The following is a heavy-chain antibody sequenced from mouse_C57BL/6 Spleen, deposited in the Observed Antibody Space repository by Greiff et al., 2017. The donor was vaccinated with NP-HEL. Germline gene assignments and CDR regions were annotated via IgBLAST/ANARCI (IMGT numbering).Heavy chain of an antibody. J-gene: IGHJ2*01. V-gene: IGHV1-82*01. D-gene: IGHD4-1*01. CDR1: GYAFSSSW. CDR2: IYPGDGDT. Sequence: VKLMESGPELVKPGASVKISCKASGYAFSSSWMNWVKQRPGKGLEWIGRIYPGDGDTNYNGKFKGKATLTADKSSSTAYMQLSSLTSEDSAVYFCARKTGGFDYWGQGTTLTVSS. CDR3: ARKTGGFDY.